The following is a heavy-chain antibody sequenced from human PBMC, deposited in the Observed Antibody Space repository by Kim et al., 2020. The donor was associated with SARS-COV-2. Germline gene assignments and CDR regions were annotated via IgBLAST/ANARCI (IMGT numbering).Heavy chain of an antibody. J-gene: IGHJ4*02. Sequence: LSLTCAASGFTFDDYTMHWVRQAPGKGLEWVSLTSWDGGSTYYADSVKGRFTISRDNSKNSLYLQMNSLRTEDTALYYCAKDVEDYYGSGSYYNVGYFDYWGQGTLVTVSS. V-gene: IGHV3-43*01. CDR1: GFTFDDYT. D-gene: IGHD3-10*01. CDR2: TSWDGGST. CDR3: AKDVEDYYGSGSYYNVGYFDY.